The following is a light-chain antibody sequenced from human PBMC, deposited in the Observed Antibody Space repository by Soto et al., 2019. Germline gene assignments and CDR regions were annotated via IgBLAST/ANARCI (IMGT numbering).Light chain of an antibody. Sequence: DIQLRQLQSSLSALVGNRVTSTCRASQSISSYLNWYQQKPGKAPKLLIYGASSLQSGVPARFSGSGSGTDFTLTISRLGPEDFAAYYCQQYYSSPRTFGQGTKVDI. CDR3: QQYYSSPRT. CDR2: GAS. CDR1: QSISSY. J-gene: IGKJ1*01. V-gene: IGKV1-39*01.